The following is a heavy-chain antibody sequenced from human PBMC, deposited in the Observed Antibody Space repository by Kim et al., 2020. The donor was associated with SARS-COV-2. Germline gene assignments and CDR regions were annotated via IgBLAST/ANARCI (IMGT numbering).Heavy chain of an antibody. V-gene: IGHV4-31*03. CDR2: IYYSGSS. Sequence: SETLSLTCTVSNGSISSGSYYWSWIRQHPGKGLEWIGYIYYSGSSYYNPSLKSRVTISVDTSENQFSLNLRSVTAADTAVYFCARVMQINWLDPWGQGTL. CDR1: NGSISSGSYY. D-gene: IGHD2-8*01. CDR3: ARVMQINWLDP. J-gene: IGHJ5*02.